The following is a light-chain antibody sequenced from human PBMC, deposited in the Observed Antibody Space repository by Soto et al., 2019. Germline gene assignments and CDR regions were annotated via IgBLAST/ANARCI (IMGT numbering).Light chain of an antibody. CDR3: GTWDSSLSAGGV. CDR1: SSNIGNNY. J-gene: IGLJ2*01. Sequence: QSVLTQPPSVSAAPGQKVTISCSGSSSNIGNNYVSWYQQLPGTAPKLLIYENNKRPSGIPDRFSGSKSGTSATLGITGLQTRDEADYYCGTWDSSLSAGGVFGGGTKLTVL. V-gene: IGLV1-51*02. CDR2: ENN.